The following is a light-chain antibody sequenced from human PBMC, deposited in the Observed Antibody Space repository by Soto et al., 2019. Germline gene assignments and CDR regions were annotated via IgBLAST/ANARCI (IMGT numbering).Light chain of an antibody. V-gene: IGKV3-20*01. CDR2: DAS. CDR1: QSISQS. J-gene: IGKJ1*01. CDR3: QQNYSATWT. Sequence: EVVLTQSPGTLSLSPGERATLSCRASQSISQSLAWYQQRPGQSPRLLIYDASRRATGIPDRFTGSGFGTDFTLTISRLAPEDLAVYYCQQNYSATWTFGQGTKVEIK.